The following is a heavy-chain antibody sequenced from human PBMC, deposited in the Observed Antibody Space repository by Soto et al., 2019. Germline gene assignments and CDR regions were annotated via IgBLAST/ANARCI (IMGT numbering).Heavy chain of an antibody. CDR1: GFTFSSYS. CDR2: ISSSSSTI. D-gene: IGHD6-19*01. J-gene: IGHJ6*02. CDR3: AREGIAVAGRDNYYYYYGMDV. V-gene: IGHV3-48*02. Sequence: GGSLRLSCAASGFTFSSYSMNWVRQAPGKGLEWVSYISSSSSTIYYADSVKGRFTISRDNAKNSPYLQMNSLRDEDTAVYYCAREGIAVAGRDNYYYYYGMDVWGQGTTVTVSS.